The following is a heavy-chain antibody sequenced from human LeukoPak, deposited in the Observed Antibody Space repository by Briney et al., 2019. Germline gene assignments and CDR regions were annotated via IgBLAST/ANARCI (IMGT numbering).Heavy chain of an antibody. D-gene: IGHD2-2*01. Sequence: GSLRLSCAASGFTFSSYWMSWVRQPPGKGLEWIGEINHSGSTNYNPSLKSRVTISVDTSKNQFSLKLSSVTAADTAVYYCARAKSGWRGYCSSTSCAGYYGMDVWGKGTTVTVSS. CDR2: INHSGST. V-gene: IGHV4-34*01. CDR3: ARAKSGWRGYCSSTSCAGYYGMDV. CDR1: GFTFSSYW. J-gene: IGHJ6*04.